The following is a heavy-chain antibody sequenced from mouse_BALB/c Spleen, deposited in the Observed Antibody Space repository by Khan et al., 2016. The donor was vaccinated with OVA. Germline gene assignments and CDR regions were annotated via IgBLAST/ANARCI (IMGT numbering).Heavy chain of an antibody. V-gene: IGHV2-6-7*01. Sequence: QVQLKESGPGLVAPSQSLSITCTVSGFSLTGYGVNWVRQPPGKGLEWLGMIWVDGSKDYNSALKSRLSISKDNSKSQVFLKMNSLQTDDTARYYCARDKGNPYAMDYWGQGTSGTVSS. CDR1: GFSLTGYG. CDR2: IWVDGSK. J-gene: IGHJ4*01. D-gene: IGHD2-1*01. CDR3: ARDKGNPYAMDY.